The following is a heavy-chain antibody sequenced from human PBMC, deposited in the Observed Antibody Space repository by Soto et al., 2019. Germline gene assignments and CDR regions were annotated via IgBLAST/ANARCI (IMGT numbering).Heavy chain of an antibody. V-gene: IGHV1-18*01. Sequence: QVQLVQSGGEVKKPGASVKVSCKASGYTFSTYAISWVRQAPGQGLEWMGWINAYNGNTKYEQKLQGRVTMTTDTSTSTAYMELRSLRSDDTAVYYCARESPPADYWGQGTLVTFSS. CDR2: INAYNGNT. J-gene: IGHJ4*02. CDR3: ARESPPADY. CDR1: GYTFSTYA.